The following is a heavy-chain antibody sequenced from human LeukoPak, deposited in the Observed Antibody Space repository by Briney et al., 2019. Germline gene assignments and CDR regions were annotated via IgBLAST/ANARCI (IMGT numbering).Heavy chain of an antibody. D-gene: IGHD3-22*01. J-gene: IGHJ4*02. V-gene: IGHV3-15*01. CDR2: IKSKTDGGTT. Sequence: GGSLRLSCAASGFTFSNAWMSWVRQAPGKGLECVGRIKSKTDGGTTDYAAPVKGRFTISRDDSKNTLYLQMNSLKTEDTAVYYCTTELYYYDSSGYWCWGQGTLVTVSS. CDR1: GFTFSNAW. CDR3: TTELYYYDSSGYWC.